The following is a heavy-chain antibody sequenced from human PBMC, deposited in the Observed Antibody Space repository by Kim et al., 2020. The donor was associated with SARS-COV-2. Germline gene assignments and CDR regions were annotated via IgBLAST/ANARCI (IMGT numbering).Heavy chain of an antibody. CDR2: IWYDGSNK. J-gene: IGHJ4*02. V-gene: IGHV3-33*01. Sequence: GGSLRLSCAASGFTFSSYGMHWVRQAPGKGLEWVAVIWYDGSNKYYADSVKGRFTISRDNSKNTLYLQMNSVRAEDTAVYYCARDSYGSGSYYAIGYWGQGTLVTVSS. CDR1: GFTFSSYG. D-gene: IGHD3-10*01. CDR3: ARDSYGSGSYYAIGY.